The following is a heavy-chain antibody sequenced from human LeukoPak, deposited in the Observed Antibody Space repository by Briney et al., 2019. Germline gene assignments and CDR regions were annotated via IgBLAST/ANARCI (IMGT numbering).Heavy chain of an antibody. V-gene: IGHV3-23*01. CDR2: ISSSGGST. CDR1: GFTFSTYA. Sequence: GGSLRLSSAASGFTFSTYAMSWVRQAPGKGLEWVSSISSSGGSTYYADSVKGRFTISRDNSKNTLLLDMNSLRAEDTAVHYCAKYSSTVVTHDYWGQGTLVTVSS. D-gene: IGHD4-23*01. CDR3: AKYSSTVVTHDY. J-gene: IGHJ4*02.